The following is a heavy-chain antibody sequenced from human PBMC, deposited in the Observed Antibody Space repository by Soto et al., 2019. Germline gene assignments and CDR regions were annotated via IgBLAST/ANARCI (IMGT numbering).Heavy chain of an antibody. J-gene: IGHJ5*02. D-gene: IGHD3-16*02. V-gene: IGHV4-4*02. Sequence: PSETLSLTCAVSSGSISSSNWWSWVRQPPGKGLEWIGEIYHSGSTNYNPSLKSRVTISVDKSKNQFSLKLSSVTAADTAAYYCARAQKHLGELSLYVWFDPWGQGTLVTVSS. CDR2: IYHSGST. CDR1: SGSISSSNW. CDR3: ARAQKHLGELSLYVWFDP.